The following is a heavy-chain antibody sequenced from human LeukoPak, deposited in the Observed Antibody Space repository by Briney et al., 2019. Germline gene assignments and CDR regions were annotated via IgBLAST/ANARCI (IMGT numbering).Heavy chain of an antibody. D-gene: IGHD2-21*02. CDR3: ARTYCGGDCRGYYYYYYMDV. CDR2: IYHSGST. V-gene: IGHV4-38-2*02. Sequence: SETLSLTCTVSGYSISSGYYWGWIRQPPGKGLEWIANIYHSGSTYYNPSLKSRVTISVDTSKNQFSLKLSSVTAADTAVYYCARTYCGGDCRGYYYYYYMDVWGKGTTVTISS. J-gene: IGHJ6*03. CDR1: GYSISSGYY.